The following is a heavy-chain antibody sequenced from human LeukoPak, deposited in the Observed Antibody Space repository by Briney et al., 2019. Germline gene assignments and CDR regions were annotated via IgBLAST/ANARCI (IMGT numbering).Heavy chain of an antibody. J-gene: IGHJ5*02. CDR3: VRGGESTWS. CDR1: GFTFSSYW. Sequence: PGGSLRLSCAASGFTFSSYWMHWVRQAPGKGPVWVSRINNDGSGTTYADSVKGRFTISRDDAKNTLYLQMNSLRAEDTAVYYCVRGGESTWSWGQGPLVTVSA. D-gene: IGHD2-15*01. V-gene: IGHV3-74*01. CDR2: INNDGSGT.